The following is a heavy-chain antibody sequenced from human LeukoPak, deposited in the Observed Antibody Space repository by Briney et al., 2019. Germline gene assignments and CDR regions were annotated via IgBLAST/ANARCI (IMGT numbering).Heavy chain of an antibody. V-gene: IGHV1-46*01. J-gene: IGHJ4*02. Sequence: ASVKVSCKASEDTFTYYHIHWVRQAPGQGVEWMGAVYATGGTTINTQNFQGRVTMTRNTSTGTIYMELSSLRFEDTAMYYCATEAPRSYYFDYWGQGILVTVSS. CDR1: EDTFTYYH. CDR3: ATEAPRSYYFDY. CDR2: VYATGGTT.